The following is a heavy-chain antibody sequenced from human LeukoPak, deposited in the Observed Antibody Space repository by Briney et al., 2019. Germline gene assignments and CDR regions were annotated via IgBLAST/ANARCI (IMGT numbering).Heavy chain of an antibody. CDR3: AKRKPGIAVAGRGLDY. Sequence: PGGSLRLSCAASGFTFRSYWMHWVRQAPGEGLVWVSRINSDGTVTNYADSVKGRFTISRDNAKSTLYLEMNSLRAEDTAVYYCAKRKPGIAVAGRGLDYWGQGTLVTVSS. CDR1: GFTFRSYW. J-gene: IGHJ4*02. D-gene: IGHD6-19*01. V-gene: IGHV3-74*01. CDR2: INSDGTVT.